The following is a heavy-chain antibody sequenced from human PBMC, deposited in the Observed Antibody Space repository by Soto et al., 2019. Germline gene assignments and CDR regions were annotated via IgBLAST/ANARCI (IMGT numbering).Heavy chain of an antibody. V-gene: IGHV1-2*04. D-gene: IGHD5-12*01. Sequence: ASVKVSCKASGYTFTGYYMHWVRQAPGQGLEWMGWINPNSGGANYAQKFQGWVTMTTDTSISTAYMELSSLRSEDTAVYYCARGDSGYDRWGQGTLVTVAS. CDR1: GYTFTGYY. CDR2: INPNSGGA. CDR3: ARGDSGYDR. J-gene: IGHJ5*02.